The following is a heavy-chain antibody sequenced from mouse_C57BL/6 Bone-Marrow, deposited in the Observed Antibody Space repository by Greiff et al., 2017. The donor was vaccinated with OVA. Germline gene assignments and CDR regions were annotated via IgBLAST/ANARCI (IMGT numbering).Heavy chain of an antibody. CDR1: GFTFSDFY. J-gene: IGHJ2*01. CDR3: ARDAYGRGY. V-gene: IGHV7-1*01. CDR2: SRNKANDYTT. D-gene: IGHD1-1*02. Sequence: EVMLVESGGGLVQSGRSLRLSCATSGFTFSDFYMEWVRQAPGKGLEWIAASRNKANDYTTEYSASVKGRFIVSRDTSQSILYLQMEALRAEDTASYYCARDAYGRGYWGQGTTLTVSS.